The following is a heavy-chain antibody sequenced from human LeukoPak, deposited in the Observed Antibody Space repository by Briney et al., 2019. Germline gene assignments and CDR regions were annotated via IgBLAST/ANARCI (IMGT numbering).Heavy chain of an antibody. J-gene: IGHJ4*02. CDR2: ISGSGDAT. V-gene: IGHV3-23*01. CDR3: AKDRQKYSPGGTWIDY. Sequence: GGSLRLSCAASKFNFAMSWVRQTADKRLEWVSAISGSGDATFYTDSVKGRFTISRDNSKNTLYLQMNSLRAEDTAVYYCAKDRQKYSPGGTWIDYWGQGTLVTVSS. CDR1: KFNFA. D-gene: IGHD6-6*01.